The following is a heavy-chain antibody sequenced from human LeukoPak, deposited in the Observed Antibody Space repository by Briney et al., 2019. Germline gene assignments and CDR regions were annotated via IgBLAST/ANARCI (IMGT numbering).Heavy chain of an antibody. V-gene: IGHV1-2*02. CDR2: SNPNSGGT. CDR3: ARSLGYCTNGVCYVGYFDY. Sequence: GASVTVSCMPSVYTFTGYYMHWVRQAPRQGLEWMGWSNPNSGGTNYAQKFQDRVTITRDTSISTAYMELSRLRSDDTAVYYCARSLGYCTNGVCYVGYFDYWGQGTLVTVSS. J-gene: IGHJ4*02. CDR1: VYTFTGYY. D-gene: IGHD2-8*01.